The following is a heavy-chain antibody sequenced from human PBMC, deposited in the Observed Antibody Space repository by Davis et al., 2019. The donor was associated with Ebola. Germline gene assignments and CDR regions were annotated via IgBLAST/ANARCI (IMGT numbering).Heavy chain of an antibody. D-gene: IGHD2-2*01. J-gene: IGHJ6*02. V-gene: IGHV3-48*03. Sequence: PGGSLRLSCAASGFTFSSYEMNWVRQAPGKGLEWVSYISSSGSTIYYADSVKGRFTISRDNAKNSLYLQMNSLRAEDTAVYYCARDVLWLVPAAGDMDVWGQGTTVTVSS. CDR2: ISSSGSTI. CDR3: ARDVLWLVPAAGDMDV. CDR1: GFTFSSYE.